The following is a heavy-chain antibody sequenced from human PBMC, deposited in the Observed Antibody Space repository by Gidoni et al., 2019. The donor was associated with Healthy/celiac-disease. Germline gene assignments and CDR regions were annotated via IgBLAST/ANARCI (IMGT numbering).Heavy chain of an antibody. J-gene: IGHJ6*02. D-gene: IGHD6-13*01. CDR1: GGSISSSSYY. Sequence: QLQLQESGPGLVKPSETLSLTCTVSGGSISSSSYYWGWIRQPPGKVLEWIGSIYYSGSTYYNPSLKSRVTISVDTSKNQFSLKLSSVTAADTAVYYCARDSSSWDPRYYYYYGMDVWGQGTTVTVSS. V-gene: IGHV4-39*02. CDR2: IYYSGST. CDR3: ARDSSSWDPRYYYYYGMDV.